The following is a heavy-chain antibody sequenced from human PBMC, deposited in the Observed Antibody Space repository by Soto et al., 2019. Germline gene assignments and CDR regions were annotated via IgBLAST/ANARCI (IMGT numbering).Heavy chain of an antibody. CDR3: ARDIVVVVAATIRGHDAFDI. V-gene: IGHV1-18*01. D-gene: IGHD2-15*01. CDR1: GYTFTSYG. Sequence: ASVKVSCKASGYTFTSYGISWVRQAPGQGLEWMGWISAYNGNTNYAQKLQGRVTMTTDTSTSTAYMELRNLRSDDTAVYYCARDIVVVVAATIRGHDAFDIWGQGTMVTVSS. CDR2: ISAYNGNT. J-gene: IGHJ3*02.